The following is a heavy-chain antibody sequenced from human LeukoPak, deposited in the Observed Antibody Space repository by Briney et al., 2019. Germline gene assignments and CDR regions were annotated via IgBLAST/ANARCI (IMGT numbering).Heavy chain of an antibody. Sequence: SETLSLTCTVSGGSISSYYWSWIRQPPGKGLEWTGYIYYSGSTNYNPSLKSRVTISVDTSKNQFSLKLSSVTAADTAVYYCARDKLELRYWGQGTLVTVSS. CDR1: GGSISSYY. V-gene: IGHV4-59*01. D-gene: IGHD1-7*01. CDR2: IYYSGST. J-gene: IGHJ4*02. CDR3: ARDKLELRY.